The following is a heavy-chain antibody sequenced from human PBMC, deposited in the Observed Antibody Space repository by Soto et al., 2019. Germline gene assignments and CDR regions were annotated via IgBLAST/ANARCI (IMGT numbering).Heavy chain of an antibody. CDR1: GGTFSSYA. CDR3: ARGYSSSWYWGGNWFDP. D-gene: IGHD6-13*01. J-gene: IGHJ5*02. V-gene: IGHV1-69*12. Sequence: QVQLVQSGAEVKKPGSSVKVSCKASGGTFSSYAISWVRQAPGQGLEWMGGIIPIFGTANYAQKFQGRVTITADESTSTAYMELSSLRSGDTAVYYCARGYSSSWYWGGNWFDPWGQGTLVTVSS. CDR2: IIPIFGTA.